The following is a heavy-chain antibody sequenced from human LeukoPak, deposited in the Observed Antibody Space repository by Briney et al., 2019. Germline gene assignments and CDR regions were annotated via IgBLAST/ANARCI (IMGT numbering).Heavy chain of an antibody. CDR3: ARGDNYYHDSSGLNWFDP. Sequence: ASVKVSCKASGGTFSSYAISWVRQAPGQGLEWMGGIIPIFGTANYAQKFQGRVTITADESTSTAYMELSSLRSEDTAVYYCARGDNYYHDSSGLNWFDPWGQGTLVTVSS. CDR2: IIPIFGTA. CDR1: GGTFSSYA. J-gene: IGHJ5*02. V-gene: IGHV1-69*13. D-gene: IGHD3-22*01.